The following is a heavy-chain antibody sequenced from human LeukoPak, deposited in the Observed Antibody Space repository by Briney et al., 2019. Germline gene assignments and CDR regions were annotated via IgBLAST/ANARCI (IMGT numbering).Heavy chain of an antibody. D-gene: IGHD4-17*01. CDR2: IYYRGSP. CDR3: ARDGGDEILDY. J-gene: IGHJ4*02. V-gene: IGHV4-59*01. CDR1: GGSISSYY. Sequence: SETLSLACTVSGGSISSYYWSWIRQPPGKALEWIGYIYYRGSPNCNPSLKSRVTISIDTSKNQFSLRLSSVTAADTAVYYCARDGGDEILDYWGQGTLVTVSS.